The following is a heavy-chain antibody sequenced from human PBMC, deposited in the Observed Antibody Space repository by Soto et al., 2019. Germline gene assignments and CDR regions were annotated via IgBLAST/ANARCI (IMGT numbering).Heavy chain of an antibody. Sequence: GSLRLSCAASGSTFSDHAMSWVRQAPGEGLEWVSTISRAGDSAYFAVSVKGRFTISRDSSMNTLHLQMNSLRVGDTAVYYCARGDTSDLSTFDYWGQGTLVTVSS. V-gene: IGHV3-23*01. CDR2: ISRAGDSA. J-gene: IGHJ4*02. D-gene: IGHD5-18*01. CDR3: ARGDTSDLSTFDY. CDR1: GSTFSDHA.